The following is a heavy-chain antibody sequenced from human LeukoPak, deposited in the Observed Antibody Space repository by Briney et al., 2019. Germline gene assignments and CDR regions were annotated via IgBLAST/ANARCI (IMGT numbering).Heavy chain of an antibody. CDR3: ARAPDWYSSSAGNWFDP. V-gene: IGHV1-2*02. J-gene: IGHJ5*02. CDR1: GYTFTGYY. CDR2: INPNSGGT. Sequence: GASVKVSCKASGYTFTGYYMHWVRQAPGQGLEWMGWINPNSGGTNYAQKFQGRVTMTRDTSISTAYMELSRLRSDDTAVYYCARAPDWYSSSAGNWFDPWGQGTLVTVSS. D-gene: IGHD6-6*01.